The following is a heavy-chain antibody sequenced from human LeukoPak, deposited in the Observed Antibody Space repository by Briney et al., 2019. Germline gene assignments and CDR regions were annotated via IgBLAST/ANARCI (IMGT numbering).Heavy chain of an antibody. J-gene: IGHJ4*02. V-gene: IGHV3-30*03. CDR2: ISHDGTNE. Sequence: GGSLRLSCAASGFTFSSYGMHWVRQAPGKGLEWMAIISHDGTNEYLADSVKGRFTISRDNSKNTLYLQMNSLIPEDTAVYLCARDFGGLRWNYYFDYWGQGTLVTVSS. D-gene: IGHD4-23*01. CDR3: ARDFGGLRWNYYFDY. CDR1: GFTFSSYG.